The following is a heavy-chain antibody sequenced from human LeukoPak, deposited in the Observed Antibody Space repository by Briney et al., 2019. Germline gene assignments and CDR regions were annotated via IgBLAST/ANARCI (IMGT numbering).Heavy chain of an antibody. CDR3: AAFRGDY. CDR1: GGSFSSYY. CDR2: INSGGST. D-gene: IGHD3-3*02. Sequence: ETLSLTCGVYGGSFSSYYWSWIRQPPGKGLEWVALINSGGSTYYADSVKGRFTISRDNSKNTLNFQMNNLRAEDTAVYYCAAFRGDYWGQGTLVSVSS. J-gene: IGHJ4*02. V-gene: IGHV3-53*01.